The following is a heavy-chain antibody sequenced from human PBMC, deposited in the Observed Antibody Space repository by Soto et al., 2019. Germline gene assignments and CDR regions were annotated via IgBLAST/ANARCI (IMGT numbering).Heavy chain of an antibody. CDR3: ARTLDYDFWSGYYYFDY. V-gene: IGHV4-59*08. CDR2: IHYTGIS. D-gene: IGHD3-3*01. Sequence: SETLSLTCSFSGDSVTSHYLTWIRQSPEKGLEWIGYIHYTGISHYNPSLKSRVTISVDTSKNQFSLKLSSVTAADTAVYYCARTLDYDFWSGYYYFDYWGQGTLVTVSS. CDR1: GDSVTSHY. J-gene: IGHJ4*02.